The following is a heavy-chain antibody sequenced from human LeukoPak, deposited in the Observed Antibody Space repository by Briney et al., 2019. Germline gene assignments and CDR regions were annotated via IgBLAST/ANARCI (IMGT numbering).Heavy chain of an antibody. D-gene: IGHD3-16*02. V-gene: IGHV4-59*12. CDR1: GGSISSYY. J-gene: IGHJ3*02. CDR2: IYYSGST. CDR3: ARDSTPYRDYVWGSYRYKGHAFDI. Sequence: SETLSLTCTVSGGSISSYYWSWIRQPPGKGLEWIGYIYYSGSTNYNPSLKSRVTISVDTSKNQFSLKLSSVTAADTAVYYCARDSTPYRDYVWGSYRYKGHAFDIWGQGTMVTVSS.